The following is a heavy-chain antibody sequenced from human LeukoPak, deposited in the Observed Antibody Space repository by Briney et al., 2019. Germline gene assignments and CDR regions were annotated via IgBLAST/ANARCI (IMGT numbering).Heavy chain of an antibody. Sequence: PGGSLRLSCAASGFTFSSYAMSWVRQAPGKGLEWVSAISGSGGSTYYADSVKGRFTISRDNSKNTLYLQMNSLRAEDTAVYHCAKDSRIAVAGTEGFDYWGQGTLVTVSS. CDR1: GFTFSSYA. D-gene: IGHD6-19*01. CDR2: ISGSGGST. CDR3: AKDSRIAVAGTEGFDY. V-gene: IGHV3-23*01. J-gene: IGHJ4*02.